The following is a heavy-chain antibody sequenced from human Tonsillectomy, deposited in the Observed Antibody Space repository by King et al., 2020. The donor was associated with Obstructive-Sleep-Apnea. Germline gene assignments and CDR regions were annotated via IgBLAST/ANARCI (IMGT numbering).Heavy chain of an antibody. D-gene: IGHD3-16*01. J-gene: IGHJ2*01. Sequence: QLVQSGAEVKKPGESLKISCKGSGYRFTSHWIGWVRQMPGKGLEWRGIIYPGDSDTRYSPSFKGQVTISADKSISTAYLQWSSLKASATAMYYCARRPSDLGYWYFDLWGRGTLVTVSS. V-gene: IGHV5-51*01. CDR1: GYRFTSHW. CDR2: IYPGDSDT. CDR3: ARRPSDLGYWYFDL.